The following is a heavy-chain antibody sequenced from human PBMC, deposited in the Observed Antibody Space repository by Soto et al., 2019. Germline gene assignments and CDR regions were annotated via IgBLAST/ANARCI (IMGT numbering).Heavy chain of an antibody. CDR3: ARGYYDFWSGYGHPCYYYYGMDV. V-gene: IGHV3-74*01. CDR1: GFTFSSYW. Sequence: PGGSLRLSCAASGFTFSSYWMHWVRQAPGKGLVWVSRINSDGSSTSYADSVKGRFTISRDNAKNTLYLQMNSLRAEDTAVYYCARGYYDFWSGYGHPCYYYYGMDVWGQGTTVTVSS. J-gene: IGHJ6*02. D-gene: IGHD3-3*01. CDR2: INSDGSST.